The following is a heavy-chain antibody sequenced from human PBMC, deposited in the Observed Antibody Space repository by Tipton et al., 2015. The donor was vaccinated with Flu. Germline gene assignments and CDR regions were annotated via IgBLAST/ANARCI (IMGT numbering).Heavy chain of an antibody. CDR3: ARLLRMVASDY. V-gene: IGHV4-34*01. D-gene: IGHD2-8*01. Sequence: TLSLTCAVYGGSFSGYYWSWIRQPPGKGLEWIGEINHSGSTNYNPSLKSRVTISVDTSKNQFSLKLSSVTAADTAVYYCARLLRMVASDYWGQGTLVTVSS. CDR1: GGSFSGYY. CDR2: INHSGST. J-gene: IGHJ4*02.